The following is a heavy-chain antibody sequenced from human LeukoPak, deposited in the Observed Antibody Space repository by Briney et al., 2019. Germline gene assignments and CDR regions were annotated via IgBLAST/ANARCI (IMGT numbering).Heavy chain of an antibody. CDR2: ISDSGGS. V-gene: IGHV4-61*01. CDR3: AREGGPYRPLDY. Sequence: SETLSLTCSDSGGSVSSGISYWSWIRQPPGEGLEWIAYISDSGGSDYNPSLRGRVTISLDTSKNQFSLRLTSVTAADTAVYYCAREGGPYRPLDYSGQGTLVTVSS. CDR1: GGSVSSGISY. J-gene: IGHJ4*02.